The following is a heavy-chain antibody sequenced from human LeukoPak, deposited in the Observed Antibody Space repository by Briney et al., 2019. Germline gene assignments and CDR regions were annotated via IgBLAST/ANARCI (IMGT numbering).Heavy chain of an antibody. CDR2: ITSGSTTI. CDR3: ARDVGDGEYFFDF. V-gene: IGHV3-48*04. D-gene: IGHD3-16*01. Sequence: GGFLRLSCGASGFRFESHTMGWVRQAPGKGLEWISSITSGSTTIYYGDSVRGRFTVSRDNAENSLYLQMNNMRVSDTAVYFCARDVGDGEYFFDFWGQGTLVSVSS. CDR1: GFRFESHT. J-gene: IGHJ4*02.